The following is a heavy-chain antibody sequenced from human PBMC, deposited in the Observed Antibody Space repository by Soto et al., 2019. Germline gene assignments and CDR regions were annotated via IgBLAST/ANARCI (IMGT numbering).Heavy chain of an antibody. CDR2: ICYSGST. Sequence: QVHLQESGPGLVKPSETLSLTCTVSGGSISNYYWSWIRQPPGGGLEWIGYICYSGSTNYNPALKSRLTISVGTSRKEFSLRLTSVTAADSAVYYCARDPGGRFDSWGQGTLVTVSS. V-gene: IGHV4-59*01. CDR1: GGSISNYY. CDR3: ARDPGGRFDS. D-gene: IGHD1-26*01. J-gene: IGHJ4*02.